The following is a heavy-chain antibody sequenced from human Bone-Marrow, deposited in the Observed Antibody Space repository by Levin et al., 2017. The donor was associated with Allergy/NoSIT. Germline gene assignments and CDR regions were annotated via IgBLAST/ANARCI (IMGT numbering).Heavy chain of an antibody. CDR1: GGSISSSSYY. J-gene: IGHJ4*02. D-gene: IGHD6-13*01. CDR3: ARLKTEQQLALDY. CDR2: IYYSGST. V-gene: IGHV4-39*01. Sequence: SETLSLTCTVSGGSISSSSYYWGWIRQPPGKGLEWIGSIYYSGSTYYNPSLKSRVTISVDTSKNQFSLKLSSVTAADTAVYYCARLKTEQQLALDYWGQGTLVTVSS.